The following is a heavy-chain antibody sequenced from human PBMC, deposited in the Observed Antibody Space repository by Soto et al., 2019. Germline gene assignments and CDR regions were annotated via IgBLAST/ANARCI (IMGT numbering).Heavy chain of an antibody. D-gene: IGHD1-1*01. CDR3: ARASRNEAFDL. V-gene: IGHV3-33*01. CDR2: IWYDGSKE. CDR1: GFTFSDYG. J-gene: IGHJ3*01. Sequence: QVQLVESGGGVVQPGRSLRLSCAASGFTFSDYGMHWVRQAPGKGLEWVALIWYDGSKENYADSVKGRFTISRDNSKNTLNLEMNSLRGEDTAVYHCARASRNEAFDLWGQGTKVTVSS.